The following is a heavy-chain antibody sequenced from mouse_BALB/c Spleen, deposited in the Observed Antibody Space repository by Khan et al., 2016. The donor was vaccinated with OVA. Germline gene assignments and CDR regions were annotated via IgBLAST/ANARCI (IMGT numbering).Heavy chain of an antibody. D-gene: IGHD2-13*01. V-gene: IGHV1-37*01. CDR2: INPYSGGT. J-gene: IGHJ3*01. CDR3: VRSASYGDYVEAWFAY. CDR1: GYSFTGYT. Sequence: EVQLQQSGPELVKPGASMKMSCKASGYSFTGYTMNWVKQSHVKNLEWIGLINPYSGGTAYNQKFRGKATLTVDKSSNTAYMELLSLTSEDSAVYYCVRSASYGDYVEAWFAYWGQGTLVTGSA.